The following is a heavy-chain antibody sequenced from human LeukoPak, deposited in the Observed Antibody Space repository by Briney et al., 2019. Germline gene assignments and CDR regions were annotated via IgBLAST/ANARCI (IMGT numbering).Heavy chain of an antibody. J-gene: IGHJ4*02. CDR2: INPNSGGT. CDR1: GYTFTGYY. Sequence: ASVKVSCKASGYTFTGYYMHWVRQAPGQGLEWMGWINPNSGGTNCAQKFQGRVTMTRDTSISTAYMELSRLRSDDTAVYYCARATRRIRDGCTDYWGQGTLVTVSS. V-gene: IGHV1-2*02. D-gene: IGHD5-24*01. CDR3: ARATRRIRDGCTDY.